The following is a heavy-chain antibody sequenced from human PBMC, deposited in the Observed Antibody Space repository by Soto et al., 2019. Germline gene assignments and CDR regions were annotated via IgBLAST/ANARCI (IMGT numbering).Heavy chain of an antibody. CDR3: ATNLGIVVVLD. D-gene: IGHD3-22*01. Sequence: EVQLLESGGGLVQPGGSLRLSCAASGFTFSSYAMSWVRQAPGKGLEWVSASSGSGGSTYYADSVKGRFTISRDNYKNTLYLQMNRLRAEDTAVYYCATNLGIVVVLDWVQGTLVTVSS. CDR1: GFTFSSYA. CDR2: SSGSGGST. J-gene: IGHJ4*02. V-gene: IGHV3-23*01.